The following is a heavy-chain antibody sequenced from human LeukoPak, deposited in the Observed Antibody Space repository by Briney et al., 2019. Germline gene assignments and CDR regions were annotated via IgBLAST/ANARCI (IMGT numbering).Heavy chain of an antibody. CDR3: ARGSRGYSGYAGY. V-gene: IGHV4-34*01. CDR2: INHSGST. D-gene: IGHD5-12*01. CDR1: GGSFSGYY. J-gene: IGHJ4*02. Sequence: SSETLSLTCAVYGGSFSGYYWSWIRQPPGKGLEWIGEINHSGSTNYNPSLKSRVTISVDTSKNQFSLKLSSVTAADTAVYYCARGSRGYSGYAGYWGQGTLVIVSS.